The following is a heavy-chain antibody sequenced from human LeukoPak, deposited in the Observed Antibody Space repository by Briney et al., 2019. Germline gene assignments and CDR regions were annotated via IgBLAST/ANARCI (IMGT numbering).Heavy chain of an antibody. J-gene: IGHJ6*03. CDR1: GFTFSSFD. V-gene: IGHV3-13*01. CDR3: ARGPPRGKYYYMDV. Sequence: GGSLRLSCAASGFTFSSFDMHWVRQPTGQGLEWDSTIGTASDTYYPGSVEGRFTLSRDNAKNSLYLQMNSLTAGDTAVYYCARGPPRGKYYYMDVWGKGTTVTVSS. D-gene: IGHD1-1*01. CDR2: IGTASDT.